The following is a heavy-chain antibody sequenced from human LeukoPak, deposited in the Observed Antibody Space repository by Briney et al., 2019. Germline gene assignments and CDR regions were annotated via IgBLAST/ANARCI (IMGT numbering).Heavy chain of an antibody. CDR3: AKTLSRYCSGGSCYWGNY. CDR2: IRYDGSNK. V-gene: IGHV3-30*02. Sequence: GGSLRLSCAASGFTFSSYGMHWVRQAPGKGLEWVALIRYDGSNKYYADSVKGRFTISRDNSKNTLYLQMNSLRAEDTAVYYCAKTLSRYCSGGSCYWGNYWGQGTLVTVSS. CDR1: GFTFSSYG. J-gene: IGHJ4*02. D-gene: IGHD2-15*01.